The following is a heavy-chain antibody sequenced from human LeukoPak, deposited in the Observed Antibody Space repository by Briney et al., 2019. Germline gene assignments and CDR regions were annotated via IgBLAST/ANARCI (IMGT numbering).Heavy chain of an antibody. CDR3: ARGDIVATISPRYYYGMDV. V-gene: IGHV4-30-4*01. D-gene: IGHD5-12*01. Sequence: SETLSLTCTVSGGSFSSVDYYWSWIRQPPGKGLEWIGYIHYTGRTYYNPSLMSRTTMSVDTSQNQFSLRLNSVTAADTAVYYCARGDIVATISPRYYYGMDVWGQGTTVTVSS. J-gene: IGHJ6*02. CDR2: IHYTGRT. CDR1: GGSFSSVDYY.